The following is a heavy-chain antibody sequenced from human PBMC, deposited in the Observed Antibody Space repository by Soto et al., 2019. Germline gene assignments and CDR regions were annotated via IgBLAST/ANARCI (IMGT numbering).Heavy chain of an antibody. CDR3: ARGVSAGVDY. CDR2: MQPSTGRT. V-gene: IGHV1-8*01. CDR1: GYSFTSLD. Sequence: ASVKVSCKASGYSFTSLDINWVRQTAGQGLEWMGWMQPSTGRTGYAQKFQGRVTMTRDTSINTAYMELTTLTSDDTAFYYCARGVSAGVDYWGQGTLVTVSS. J-gene: IGHJ4*02. D-gene: IGHD1-26*01.